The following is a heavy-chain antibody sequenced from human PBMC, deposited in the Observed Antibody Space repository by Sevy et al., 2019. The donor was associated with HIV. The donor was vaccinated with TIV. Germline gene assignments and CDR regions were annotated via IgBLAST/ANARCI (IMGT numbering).Heavy chain of an antibody. CDR1: GRSISTLY. V-gene: IGHV4-4*07. CDR3: ASGPWGWFDS. Sequence: SETLSLTCNVSGRSISTLYWTWIRQPAGKGLEWIGPIHISGSTNYNPSLKSRVTMSGDTSKNQFFLKMTSVTAADTAIYYCASGPWGWFDSWGQGTPVTVSS. D-gene: IGHD1-26*01. CDR2: IHISGST. J-gene: IGHJ5*01.